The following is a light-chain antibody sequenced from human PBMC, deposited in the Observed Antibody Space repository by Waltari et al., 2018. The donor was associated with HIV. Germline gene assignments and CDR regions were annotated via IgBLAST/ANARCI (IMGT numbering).Light chain of an antibody. CDR2: SNY. J-gene: IGLJ3*02. Sequence: QSVLTQPPSASGTPGPRVTISCSGSSPNIGSNTVNWYQQLPGTAPKLLIYSNYHRPSGVPDRFSGSKSGTSASLAISGLQSEDEADYYCATWDDSLNGRVFGGGTKLTVL. V-gene: IGLV1-44*01. CDR1: SPNIGSNT. CDR3: ATWDDSLNGRV.